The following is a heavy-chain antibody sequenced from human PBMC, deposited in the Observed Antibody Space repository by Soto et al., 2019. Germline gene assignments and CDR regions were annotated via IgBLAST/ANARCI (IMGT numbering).Heavy chain of an antibody. CDR1: GFTFSSYG. J-gene: IGHJ4*02. D-gene: IGHD4-17*01. Sequence: PGGSLRLSCAASGFTFSSYGMHWVRLAPGKGLEWVAVISYDGSNKYYADSVKGRFTISRDNSKNTLYLQMNSLRAEDTAVYYCAKDPSTVTTDDYWGQGTLVTVSS. CDR2: ISYDGSNK. CDR3: AKDPSTVTTDDY. V-gene: IGHV3-30*18.